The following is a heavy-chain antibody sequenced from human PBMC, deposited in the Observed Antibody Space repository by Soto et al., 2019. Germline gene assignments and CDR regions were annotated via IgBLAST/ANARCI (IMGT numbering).Heavy chain of an antibody. CDR2: INHSGST. CDR3: ARVIEWLLSGAAS. J-gene: IGHJ4*02. V-gene: IGHV4-34*01. CDR1: GFSFSGYD. Sequence: AATXSLTCAVYGFSFSGYDLIWVRQPPGKGLEWMGEINHSGSTNYNPSLKRRVTISVDTSKNQFSLKLSSVTAAETAVYYCARVIEWLLSGAASWAKGTL. D-gene: IGHD3-3*01.